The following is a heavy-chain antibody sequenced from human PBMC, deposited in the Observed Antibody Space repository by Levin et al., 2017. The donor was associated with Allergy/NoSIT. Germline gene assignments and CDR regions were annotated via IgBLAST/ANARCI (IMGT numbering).Heavy chain of an antibody. Sequence: LSLTCAASGFTFSTSAMNWVRQAPGQGLEWVSSVSDGGDYTFYADSVKGRFTISRDNSKNTLYLQMNSLRAEDTALYYCAKDDGTAYYSFDSWGQGTLVTVSS. V-gene: IGHV3-23*01. CDR3: AKDDGTAYYSFDS. CDR2: VSDGGDYT. D-gene: IGHD1-26*01. CDR1: GFTFSTSA. J-gene: IGHJ4*02.